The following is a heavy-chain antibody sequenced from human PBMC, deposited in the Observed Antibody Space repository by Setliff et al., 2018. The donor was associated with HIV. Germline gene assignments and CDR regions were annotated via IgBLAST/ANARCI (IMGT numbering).Heavy chain of an antibody. D-gene: IGHD6-13*01. CDR2: IIPIFGTA. Sequence: SVKVSCKASGYTFTGYYMHWVRQAPGQGLEWMGGIIPIFGTANYAQKFQGRVTITADASTSTAYMELSSLSSEDTAVYYCARDQPTVYYTSWYDSGEYNWFDPWGQGTLVTVSS. CDR1: GYTFTGYY. J-gene: IGHJ5*02. V-gene: IGHV1-69*13. CDR3: ARDQPTVYYTSWYDSGEYNWFDP.